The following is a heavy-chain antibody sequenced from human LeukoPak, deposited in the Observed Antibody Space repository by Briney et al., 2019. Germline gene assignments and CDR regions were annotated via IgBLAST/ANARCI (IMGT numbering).Heavy chain of an antibody. Sequence: APVKVSCKSSVYTFTAYYICWVRQAPGQGLEWMGWINPNTGDTKYAQNFQGRVTMTRDTSTITAYMELSGLRSDDTAVYYCASSQARDYWGQGALVTVS. CDR1: VYTFTAYY. CDR2: INPNTGDT. J-gene: IGHJ4*02. V-gene: IGHV1-2*02. CDR3: ASSQARDY.